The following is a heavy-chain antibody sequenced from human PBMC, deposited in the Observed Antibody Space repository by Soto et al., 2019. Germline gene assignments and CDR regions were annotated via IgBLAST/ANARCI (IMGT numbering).Heavy chain of an antibody. D-gene: IGHD3-3*01. CDR1: GGSISSGDYY. J-gene: IGHJ3*02. CDR3: AGRAITIFGVVITPSAFDI. V-gene: IGHV4-30-4*01. Sequence: PSETLSLTCTVSGGSISSGDYYWSWIRQHPGKGLEWIGYIYYSGSTYYNPSLKSRVTISVDTSKNQFSLKLSSVTAADTAVYYCAGRAITIFGVVITPSAFDIWGQGTMVTVSS. CDR2: IYYSGST.